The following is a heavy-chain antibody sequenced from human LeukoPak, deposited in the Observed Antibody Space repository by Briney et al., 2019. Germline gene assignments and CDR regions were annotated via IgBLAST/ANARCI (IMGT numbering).Heavy chain of an antibody. CDR1: GGSISSYY. J-gene: IGHJ6*02. Sequence: SETLSLTCTVSGGSISSYYWSWIRQPPGKGLEWIGYIYYSGSTNYNPSLKSRVTISVDTSKNQFSLKLSSVTAADTAVYYCARQLMVRGVIHYYYYGMDVWGQGTTVTVSS. D-gene: IGHD3-10*01. CDR2: IYYSGST. CDR3: ARQLMVRGVIHYYYYGMDV. V-gene: IGHV4-59*08.